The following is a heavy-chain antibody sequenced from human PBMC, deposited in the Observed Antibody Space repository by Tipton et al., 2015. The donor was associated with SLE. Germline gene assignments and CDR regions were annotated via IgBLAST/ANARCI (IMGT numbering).Heavy chain of an antibody. CDR3: ARGRYCSSTSCSYYFDY. CDR2: INHSGST. V-gene: IGHV4-34*01. D-gene: IGHD2-2*01. Sequence: TLSLTCAVYGGSFSGYYWSWIRQPPEKGLEWIGEINHSGSTNYNPSLKSRVTISIDTSKNQFSLKVSSVTAADTAVYYCARGRYCSSTSCSYYFDYWGQGTLVTVSS. J-gene: IGHJ4*02. CDR1: GGSFSGYY.